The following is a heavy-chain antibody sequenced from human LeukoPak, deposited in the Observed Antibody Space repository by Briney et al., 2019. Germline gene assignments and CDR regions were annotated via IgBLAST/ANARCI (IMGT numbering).Heavy chain of an antibody. CDR1: GFTFSDYY. J-gene: IGHJ4*02. CDR2: IKQDGSEK. Sequence: PGGSLRLSCAASGFTFSDYYMSWIRQAPGKGLEWVANIKQDGSEKYYVDSVKGRFTISRDNAKNSLYLQMNSLRAEDTAVYYCARGKRIDYWGQGTLVTVSS. CDR3: ARGKRIDY. V-gene: IGHV3-7*01.